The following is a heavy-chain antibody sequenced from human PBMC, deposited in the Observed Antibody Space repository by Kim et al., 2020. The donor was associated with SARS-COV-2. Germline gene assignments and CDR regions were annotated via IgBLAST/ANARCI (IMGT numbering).Heavy chain of an antibody. V-gene: IGHV3-33*01. CDR3: AREDILTGYVGFGRFDY. Sequence: GGSLRLSCAASGFTFSSYGMHWVRQAPGKGLEWVAVIWYDGSNKYYADSVKGRFTISRDNSKNTLYLQMNSLRAEDTAVYYCAREDILTGYVGFGRFDYWGQGTLVTVSS. D-gene: IGHD3-9*01. CDR2: IWYDGSNK. J-gene: IGHJ4*02. CDR1: GFTFSSYG.